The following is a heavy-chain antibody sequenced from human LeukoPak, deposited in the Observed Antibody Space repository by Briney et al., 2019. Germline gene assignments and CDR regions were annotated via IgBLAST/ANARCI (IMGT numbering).Heavy chain of an antibody. Sequence: PGGSLRLSCAASGFTFSSYWMSWVRQAPGKGLEWVANIKQDGSEKYYVDSVKGRFTISRDNSKNTLYLQMNSLRAEDTAVYYCAKTGGVVRQQQSYGPERYFDYWGQGTLVTVSS. CDR3: AKTGGVVRQQQSYGPERYFDY. CDR2: IKQDGSEK. J-gene: IGHJ4*02. CDR1: GFTFSSYW. D-gene: IGHD6-13*01. V-gene: IGHV3-7*01.